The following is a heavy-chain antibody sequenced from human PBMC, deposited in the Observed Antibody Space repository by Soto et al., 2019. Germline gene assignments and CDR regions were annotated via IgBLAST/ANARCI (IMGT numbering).Heavy chain of an antibody. V-gene: IGHV1-8*01. Sequence: QVQLVQSGAEVKKPGASVKVSCKASGYTFTSYDINWVRQATGQGLEGMGWMNPNSGNTGYAQKFQGRVTMTRKTSISTAYMELRSLRSEDTAVYYCARGQYSDFWSGYHLSHFDYWGQGTLVTVSS. CDR2: MNPNSGNT. J-gene: IGHJ4*02. CDR1: GYTFTSYD. CDR3: ARGQYSDFWSGYHLSHFDY. D-gene: IGHD3-3*01.